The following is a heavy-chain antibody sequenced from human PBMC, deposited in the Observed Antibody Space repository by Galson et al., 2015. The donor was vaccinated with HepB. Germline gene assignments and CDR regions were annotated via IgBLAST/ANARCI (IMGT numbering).Heavy chain of an antibody. CDR2: ISYDGSNK. J-gene: IGHJ4*02. V-gene: IGHV3-30*18. Sequence: SLRLSCAASGFTFSTYAMSWVRQAPGKGLEWVAVISYDGSNKYYADSVKGRFTISRDNSKNTLYLQMNSLRAEDTALYYCAKDPYLYSALAGTMAGFDYWGQGTLVTVPS. D-gene: IGHD6-19*01. CDR3: AKDPYLYSALAGTMAGFDY. CDR1: GFTFSTYA.